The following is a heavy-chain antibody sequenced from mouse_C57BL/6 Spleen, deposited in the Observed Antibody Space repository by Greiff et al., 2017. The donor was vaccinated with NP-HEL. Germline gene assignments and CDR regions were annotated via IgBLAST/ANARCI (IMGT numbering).Heavy chain of an antibody. Sequence: VQLQQPGAELVMPGASVKLSCKASGYTFTSYWMHWVKQRPGQGLEWIGEIDPSDSYTNYNQKFKGKSTLTVDKSSSTAYMQLSSLTSEDSAVYYCARRRTYCRGYFDVWGTGTTVTVSS. CDR2: IDPSDSYT. CDR3: ARRRTYCRGYFDV. V-gene: IGHV1-69*01. CDR1: GYTFTSYW. D-gene: IGHD2-14*01. J-gene: IGHJ1*03.